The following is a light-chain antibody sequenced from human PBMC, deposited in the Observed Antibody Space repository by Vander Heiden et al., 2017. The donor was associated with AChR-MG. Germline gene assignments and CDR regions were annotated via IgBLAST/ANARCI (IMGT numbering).Light chain of an antibody. Sequence: SSELTQPPSVSVSPGQTARITCSGEALPKQYAYWYQQKPVQAPVLVIYKDSERPSGIPERFSGSSSGTTVTLTISGVQAEDEADYYCQSADSSGTYQVFGGGTKLTVL. V-gene: IGLV3-25*03. CDR3: QSADSSGTYQV. CDR1: ALPKQY. CDR2: KDS. J-gene: IGLJ3*02.